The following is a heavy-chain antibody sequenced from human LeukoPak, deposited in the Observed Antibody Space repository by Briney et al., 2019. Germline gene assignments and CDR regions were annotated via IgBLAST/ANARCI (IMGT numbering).Heavy chain of an antibody. V-gene: IGHV3-30*02. Sequence: GRSLRLSCAASGFTFSNYGMHWVRQAPGKGLEWVAFIRFDGSNTYYADSVKGRFTISRDNSKNTLSLQMNSLRTEDTALYYCARDFGVVNTFDYWGQGTLVTVSS. CDR3: ARDFGVVNTFDY. CDR1: GFTFSNYG. CDR2: IRFDGSNT. D-gene: IGHD3-3*01. J-gene: IGHJ4*02.